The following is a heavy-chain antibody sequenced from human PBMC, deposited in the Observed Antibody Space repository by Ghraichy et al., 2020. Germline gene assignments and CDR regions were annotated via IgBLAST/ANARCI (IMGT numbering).Heavy chain of an antibody. V-gene: IGHV3-7*01. CDR1: GFTFSSYW. CDR3: AREGVWFGDSRWFDP. J-gene: IGHJ5*02. Sequence: GGSLRLSCAASGFTFSSYWMSWVRQAPGKGLEWVANIKQDGSEKYYVDSVKGRFTISRDNAKNSLYLQMNSLRAEDTAVYYCAREGVWFGDSRWFDPWGQGTLVTVSS. D-gene: IGHD3-10*01. CDR2: IKQDGSEK.